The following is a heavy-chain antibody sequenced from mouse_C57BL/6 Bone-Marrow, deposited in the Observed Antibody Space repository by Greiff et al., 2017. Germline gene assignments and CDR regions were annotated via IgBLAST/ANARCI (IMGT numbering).Heavy chain of an antibody. Sequence: VKLQESGAELVKPGASVKISCKASGYAFSSYWMNWVKQRPGKGLEWIGQIYPGDGDTNYNGKFKGKATLTADKSSSTAYMQLSSLTSEDSAVYFCARDFGPYAMDYWGQGTSVTVSS. CDR2: IYPGDGDT. CDR1: GYAFSSYW. V-gene: IGHV1-80*01. J-gene: IGHJ4*01. CDR3: ARDFGPYAMDY.